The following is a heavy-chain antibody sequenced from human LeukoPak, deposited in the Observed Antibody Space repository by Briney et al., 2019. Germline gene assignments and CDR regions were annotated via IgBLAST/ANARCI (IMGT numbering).Heavy chain of an antibody. Sequence: PGGSLSLSCAASGFTFSSYAMHWVRQAPGKGLEWVAVISYDGSNKYYADSVKGRFTISRDNSKNTLYLQINSRRAEDTAVYYCARTIYFDWLSPLDYWGQGTLVTVSS. J-gene: IGHJ4*02. CDR3: ARTIYFDWLSPLDY. CDR2: ISYDGSNK. CDR1: GFTFSSYA. V-gene: IGHV3-30-3*01. D-gene: IGHD3-9*01.